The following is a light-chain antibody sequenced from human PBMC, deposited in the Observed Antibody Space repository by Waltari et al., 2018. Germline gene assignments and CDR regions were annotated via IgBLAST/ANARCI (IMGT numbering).Light chain of an antibody. J-gene: IGKJ4*01. CDR2: DAS. V-gene: IGKV3-11*01. CDR3: QQRSNWPPSLT. Sequence: DILLTQSPATLSLSPGERATLSCRASQSVSTYLAWYQQKPGQAPRRLIYDASSRATGIPARFSGSVSGTDFTLTISSLEPEDFAVYYCQQRSNWPPSLTFGGGTKVEIK. CDR1: QSVSTY.